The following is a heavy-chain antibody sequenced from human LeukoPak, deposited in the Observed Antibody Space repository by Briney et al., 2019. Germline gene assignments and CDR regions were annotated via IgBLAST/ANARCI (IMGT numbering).Heavy chain of an antibody. CDR2: ISSSGSTI. CDR1: GFTFSDYY. J-gene: IGHJ4*02. V-gene: IGHV3-11*04. Sequence: GGSLRLSCAASGFTFSDYYMSWIRQAPGKWLEWVSYISSSGSTIYYADSVKGRFTISRDNAKNSLYLQMNSLRAEDTAVYYCARDLTIIGVAADYWGQGTLVTVSS. CDR3: ARDLTIIGVAADY. D-gene: IGHD3-3*01.